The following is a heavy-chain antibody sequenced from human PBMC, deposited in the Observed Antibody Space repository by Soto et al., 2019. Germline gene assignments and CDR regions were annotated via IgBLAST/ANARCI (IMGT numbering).Heavy chain of an antibody. J-gene: IGHJ5*02. Sequence: QVQLVQSGAEVKKPGASVKVSCKASGYNFTSYAMHWVRQAPGQGLEWMGWINTGNGNTHYSQKFQGRVTFTRDASATTAYMELSSLTSEDTALYFCARNVDWFDPWGQGTLVTVS. CDR1: GYNFTSYA. CDR3: ARNVDWFDP. D-gene: IGHD3-16*01. CDR2: INTGNGNT. V-gene: IGHV1-3*04.